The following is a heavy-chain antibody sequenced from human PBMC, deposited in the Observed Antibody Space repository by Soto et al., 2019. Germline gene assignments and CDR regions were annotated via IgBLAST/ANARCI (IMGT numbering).Heavy chain of an antibody. J-gene: IGHJ4*02. CDR3: AKGREYQLPLNPIDY. CDR1: GFTFSSYA. CDR2: ISGSGGST. D-gene: IGHD2-2*01. V-gene: IGHV3-23*01. Sequence: GGSLRLSCASSGFTFSSYAMSSVRQAPGKGLEWVSAISGSGGSTYYADSVKGRFTISRDNSKNTLYLQMNSLRAEDTAVYYCAKGREYQLPLNPIDYWGQGTLVTVSS.